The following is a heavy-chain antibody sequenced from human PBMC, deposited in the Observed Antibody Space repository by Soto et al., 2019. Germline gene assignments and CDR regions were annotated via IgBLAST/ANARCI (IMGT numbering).Heavy chain of an antibody. D-gene: IGHD6-6*01. J-gene: IGHJ5*02. CDR2: ISSSSYI. CDR1: GFTFSSYS. Sequence: GGSLRLSCAASGFTFSSYSMNWVRQAPGKGLEWVSSISSSSYIYYADSVKGRFTISRDNAKNSLYLQMNSLRAEDTAVYYCARDSGLPRLADRLNSFDPWGQGTLVTVSS. CDR3: ARDSGLPRLADRLNSFDP. V-gene: IGHV3-21*01.